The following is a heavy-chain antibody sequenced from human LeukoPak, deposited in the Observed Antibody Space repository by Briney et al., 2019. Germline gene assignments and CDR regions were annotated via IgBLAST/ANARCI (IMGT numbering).Heavy chain of an antibody. D-gene: IGHD4-11*01. Sequence: SETLSLTCTVSGGSISSGGYYWSWIRQHPGQGLEWIGYIYYSGSTYYNPSLKSRVTISVDTSKNQFSLKLSSVTAADTAVYYCARADYSNYGRLFDYWGQGTLVTVSS. CDR1: GGSISSGGYY. CDR3: ARADYSNYGRLFDY. J-gene: IGHJ4*02. V-gene: IGHV4-31*03. CDR2: IYYSGST.